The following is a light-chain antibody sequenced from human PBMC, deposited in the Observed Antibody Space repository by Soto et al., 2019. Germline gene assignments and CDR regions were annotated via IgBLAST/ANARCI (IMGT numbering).Light chain of an antibody. CDR2: KAS. Sequence: DIQMTQSPATLSGSVGDRVTITCRASQTISSRLAWYQQKPGKAPKLLIYKASTLTSGIPSRFSGSGSGTEFTLTISSLQPDDFAPYYCQHYNSYSEAFGQGTKVEIK. CDR1: QTISSR. V-gene: IGKV1-5*03. CDR3: QHYNSYSEA. J-gene: IGKJ1*01.